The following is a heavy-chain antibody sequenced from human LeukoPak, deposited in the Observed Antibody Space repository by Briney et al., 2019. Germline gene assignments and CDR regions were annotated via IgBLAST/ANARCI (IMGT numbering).Heavy chain of an antibody. J-gene: IGHJ6*03. V-gene: IGHV4-38-2*02. D-gene: IGHD2-2*01. CDR3: ARDSEYQLLEEYYYYYYMDV. CDR2: IYHSGST. CDR1: GYSISSGYY. Sequence: SETLSLICTVSGYSISSGYYWGWIRQPPGKGLEWIGSIYHSGSTYYNPSLKSRVTISVDTSKNQFSLKLSSVTAADTTVYYCARDSEYQLLEEYYYYYYMDVWGKGTTVTVSS.